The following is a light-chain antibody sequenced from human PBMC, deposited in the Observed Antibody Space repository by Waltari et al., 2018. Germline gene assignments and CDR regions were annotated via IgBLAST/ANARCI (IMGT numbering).Light chain of an antibody. CDR2: WAS. CDR1: QSVLYSSNNKNY. CDR3: QQYYSTPLYT. V-gene: IGKV4-1*01. J-gene: IGKJ2*01. Sequence: DIVMTQSPDYLAVSLGERATINCKSSQSVLYSSNNKNYLAWYQQKPGQPPKLLIYWASTRESGVPDRFSGSGSGTDFTLTISSRQAEDVAVSYCQQYYSTPLYTFGQWTKLEIK.